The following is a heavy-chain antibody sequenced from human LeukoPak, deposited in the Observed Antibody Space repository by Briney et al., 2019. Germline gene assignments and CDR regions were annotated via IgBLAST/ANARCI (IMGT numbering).Heavy chain of an antibody. V-gene: IGHV1-3*03. CDR1: GYTFTSYA. D-gene: IGHD2-15*01. Sequence: ASVKVSCKASGYTFTSYAMNWVRQAPGQRLEWMGWINAGNGNTKYSQEFQGRVTITRDTSASTAYMELSSPRSEDMAVYYCARDGAAGIVGYFDYWGQGTLVTVSS. CDR2: INAGNGNT. J-gene: IGHJ4*02. CDR3: ARDGAAGIVGYFDY.